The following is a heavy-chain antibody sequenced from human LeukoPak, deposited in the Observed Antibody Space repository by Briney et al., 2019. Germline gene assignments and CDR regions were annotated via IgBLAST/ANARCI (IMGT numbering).Heavy chain of an antibody. CDR2: ITTKGDST. CDR3: AKVANNFWSGLEY. V-gene: IGHV3-23*01. CDR1: GFTFNTYA. D-gene: IGHD3-3*01. Sequence: PGGSLRLSCAASGFTFNTYAMNWVRQAPGKGLEWVSGITTKGDSTYYADSVKGRFTLSRDNSKSTLYLQMNSLRAEDTAIYYCAKVANNFWSGLEYWGQGALVTVSS. J-gene: IGHJ4*02.